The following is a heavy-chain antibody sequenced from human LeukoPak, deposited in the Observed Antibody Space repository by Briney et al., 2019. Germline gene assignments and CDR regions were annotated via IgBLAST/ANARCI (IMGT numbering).Heavy chain of an antibody. Sequence: PSETLSLTCAVYGGSFSGYYWSWIRQPPGRGLEWIWEINHSGSTNYNPSLKSRVTISVDTSKNQFSLKLSSVTAADTAVYHCARGYSSSWYYNWFDPWGQGTLVTVSS. CDR1: GGSFSGYY. D-gene: IGHD6-13*01. V-gene: IGHV4-34*01. J-gene: IGHJ5*02. CDR2: INHSGST. CDR3: ARGYSSSWYYNWFDP.